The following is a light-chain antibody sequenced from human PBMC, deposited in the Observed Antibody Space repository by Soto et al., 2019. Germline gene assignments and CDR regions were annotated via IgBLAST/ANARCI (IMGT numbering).Light chain of an antibody. CDR3: SSYTSSSTPYV. J-gene: IGLJ1*01. Sequence: QSVLTQPASVSGSRGQSITISCTGTSSDVGGYNYVSWYQQHPVKAPKLMIYDVTNRPSGVSDRFSGSKSGNTASLTISGLQAEDEADYYCSSYTSSSTPYVFGTGTKVTVL. V-gene: IGLV2-14*01. CDR1: SSDVGGYNY. CDR2: DVT.